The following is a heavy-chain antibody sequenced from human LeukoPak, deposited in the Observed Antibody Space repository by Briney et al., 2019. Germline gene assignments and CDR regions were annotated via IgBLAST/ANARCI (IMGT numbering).Heavy chain of an antibody. CDR1: GGTFSSYA. Sequence: SVKVCCKASGGTFSSYAISWVRQAPGQGLEWMGGIIPIFGAANYAQKFQGRVTITADESTSTAYMELSSLRSEDTAVYYCARERSHGDRTGGIVDYWGQGTLVTVSS. V-gene: IGHV1-69*01. J-gene: IGHJ4*02. D-gene: IGHD4-17*01. CDR3: ARERSHGDRTGGIVDY. CDR2: IIPIFGAA.